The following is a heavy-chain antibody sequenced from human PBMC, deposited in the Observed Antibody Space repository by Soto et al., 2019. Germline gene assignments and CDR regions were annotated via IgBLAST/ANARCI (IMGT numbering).Heavy chain of an antibody. J-gene: IGHJ4*02. CDR2: MYPTGST. Sequence: SETLSLTCTVSGYSISSGCYWGWIRQPPGKRLEWIGSMYPTGSTYYNPSLKSRVTMSVDTSNNEFSLKLTSVTAADTAVYHCVRDLNYGLYYFDYWGQGTLVTVSS. CDR3: VRDLNYGLYYFDY. D-gene: IGHD3-10*01. CDR1: GYSISSGCY. V-gene: IGHV4-38-2*02.